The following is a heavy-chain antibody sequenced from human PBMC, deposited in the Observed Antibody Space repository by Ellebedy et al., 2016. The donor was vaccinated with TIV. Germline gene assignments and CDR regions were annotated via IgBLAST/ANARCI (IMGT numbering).Heavy chain of an antibody. J-gene: IGHJ4*02. CDR3: ARGGRTYYYGSGSYLNPFDY. Sequence: LRLXCAVSGGSISSGGYSWSWIRQPPGKGLEWIGYIYHSGSTYYNPSLKSRVTISVDRSKNQFSLKLSSVTAADTAVYYCARGGRTYYYGSGSYLNPFDYWGQGTLVTVSS. CDR1: GGSISSGGYS. CDR2: IYHSGST. D-gene: IGHD3-10*01. V-gene: IGHV4-30-2*01.